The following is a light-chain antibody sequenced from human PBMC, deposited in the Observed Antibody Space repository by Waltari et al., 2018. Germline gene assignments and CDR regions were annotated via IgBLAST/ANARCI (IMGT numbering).Light chain of an antibody. CDR2: NFV. Sequence: QSALTQPRSVSGSPGHSVTFSCTGTASDVGGYKYVSWYQQHPAKVPKLIIYNFVQRPSGLPDRFSGSKSGNTASLTISGLQAEDEADYYCCSYAGKYTSVFGGGTKLTVL. CDR3: CSYAGKYTSV. J-gene: IGLJ2*01. CDR1: ASDVGGYKY. V-gene: IGLV2-11*01.